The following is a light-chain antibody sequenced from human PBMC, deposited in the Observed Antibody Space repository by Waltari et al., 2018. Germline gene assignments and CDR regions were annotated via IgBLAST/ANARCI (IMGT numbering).Light chain of an antibody. Sequence: VFPHPPPVSAASGQKVTIPCSGCSPNIGKNYVSWHQQFPGTAPKLLLYEDDKRPSGISGRFSGSKSGTSATLDIHGLQTGDEADYYCGTWDSSMSVGVLGGGTKVTVL. CDR2: EDD. CDR1: SPNIGKNY. CDR3: GTWDSSMSVGV. J-gene: IGLJ2*01. V-gene: IGLV1-51*01.